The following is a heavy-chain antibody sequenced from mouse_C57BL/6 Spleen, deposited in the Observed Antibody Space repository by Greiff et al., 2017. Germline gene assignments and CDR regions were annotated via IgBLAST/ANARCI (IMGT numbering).Heavy chain of an antibody. CDR3: ARAVYYYGSSPYFDV. J-gene: IGHJ1*03. CDR1: GFTFSDYY. CDR2: FNYDGSSP. V-gene: IGHV5-16*01. D-gene: IGHD1-1*01. Sequence: EVQLVESEGGLVQPGSSMKLSCTASGFTFSDYYMAWVRQVPEKGLEWVANFNYDGSSPFSLDSLMSRFIISRDNAKNLLYLQMSSLKSEDKATYYCARAVYYYGSSPYFDVWGTGTTVTVSS.